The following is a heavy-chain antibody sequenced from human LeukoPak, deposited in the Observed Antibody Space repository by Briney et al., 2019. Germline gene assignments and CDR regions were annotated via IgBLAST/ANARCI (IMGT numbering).Heavy chain of an antibody. J-gene: IGHJ3*01. D-gene: IGHD3-22*01. CDR1: GGSLSGHY. CDR3: ARLLDYHISGDPDTFDV. Sequence: LETLSLTCAVSGGSLSGHYCSWIRQPPGKRLEWIGYVSYTGRTKYNPSLQSRVPISTDTSKSKFSLKLTSVTSADTAVYSCARLLDYHISGDPDTFDVWGQGTTVIVSS. V-gene: IGHV4-59*11. CDR2: VSYTGRT.